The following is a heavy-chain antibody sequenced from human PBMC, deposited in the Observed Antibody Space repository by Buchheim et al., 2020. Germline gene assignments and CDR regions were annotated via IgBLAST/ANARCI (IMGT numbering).Heavy chain of an antibody. CDR1: GFTFSSYA. CDR3: AKDLRGYSSSWYDCFDY. Sequence: EVQLLESGGGLVQPGGSLRLSCAASGFTFSSYAMSWVRQAPGKGLEWVSAISGSGGSTYYADSVKGRFTISRANSKNTLYLQMNSLRAEDTAVYYCAKDLRGYSSSWYDCFDYWGQGTL. D-gene: IGHD6-13*01. J-gene: IGHJ4*02. CDR2: ISGSGGST. V-gene: IGHV3-23*01.